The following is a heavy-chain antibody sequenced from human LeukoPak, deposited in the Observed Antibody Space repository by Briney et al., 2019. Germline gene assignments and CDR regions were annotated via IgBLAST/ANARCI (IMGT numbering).Heavy chain of an antibody. Sequence: SVKVSCKTSGGTFSSSAITWVRQAPGQGLEWMGRIIPVLNITTYAQKFQGSVTVTADTSTSTVYMELSSLRSEETAVYYCARDQGLTAPPPYGLDVWGQGTTVIVSS. CDR3: ARDQGLTAPPPYGLDV. D-gene: IGHD5-18*01. CDR2: IIPVLNIT. J-gene: IGHJ6*02. V-gene: IGHV1-69*04. CDR1: GGTFSSSA.